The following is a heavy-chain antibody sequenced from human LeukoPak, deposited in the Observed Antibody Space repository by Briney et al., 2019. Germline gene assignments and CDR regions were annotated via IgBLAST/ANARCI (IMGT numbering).Heavy chain of an antibody. V-gene: IGHV4-34*01. CDR2: INHSGGT. J-gene: IGHJ5*02. CDR3: ARAYGSGSYAVWFDP. Sequence: SETLSLTCAVYGGSFSGYYWSWIRRPPGKGLEWIGEINHSGGTNYNPSLKSRVTISVDTSKNQFSLKLSSVTAADTAVYYCARAYGSGSYAVWFDPWGQGTLVTVSS. CDR1: GGSFSGYY. D-gene: IGHD3-10*01.